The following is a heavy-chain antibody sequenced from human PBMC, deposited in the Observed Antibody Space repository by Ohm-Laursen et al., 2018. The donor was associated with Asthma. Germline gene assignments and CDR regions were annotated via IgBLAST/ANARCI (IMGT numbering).Heavy chain of an antibody. Sequence: SLRLSCAASGFNFNSSAMHWVRQAPGKGLEWVAVMSYDGTNKYHAASVQGRFTISRDNSKSTLFLQMSSLRPEDTAVYYCARGLGGIHRWLSYQIDKWGLGTQFTVSS. CDR1: GFNFNSSA. CDR3: ARGLGGIHRWLSYQIDK. D-gene: IGHD5-18*01. V-gene: IGHV3-30-3*01. CDR2: MSYDGTNK. J-gene: IGHJ4*02.